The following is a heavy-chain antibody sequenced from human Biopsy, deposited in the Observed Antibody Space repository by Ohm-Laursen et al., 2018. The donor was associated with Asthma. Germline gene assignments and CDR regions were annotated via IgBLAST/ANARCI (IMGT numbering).Heavy chain of an antibody. V-gene: IGHV1-69*13. D-gene: IGHD4-17*01. J-gene: IGHJ4*02. Sequence: GASVKVSCKTSGDTFRTSAFSWVRQAPGQGLEWMGGVIPLLDTGDYAQKFQGRVTITADESTSTTYMELSSLSSDDTAVYYCASDFPKDYVRYNFQFWGQGTLVTVSS. CDR3: ASDFPKDYVRYNFQF. CDR1: GDTFRTSA. CDR2: VIPLLDTG.